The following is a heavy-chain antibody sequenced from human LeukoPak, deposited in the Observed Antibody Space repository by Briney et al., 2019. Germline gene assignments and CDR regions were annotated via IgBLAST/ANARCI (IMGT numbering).Heavy chain of an antibody. D-gene: IGHD5-18*01. Sequence: ASVKVSCKASGYTFTGYYMHWVRQAPGQGLEWMGIINPSGGSTSYAQKFQGRVTMTRDTSTSTVYMELSSLRSEDTAVYYCARDWVDTAMDPTSSFDYWGQGTLVTVSS. CDR3: ARDWVDTAMDPTSSFDY. CDR1: GYTFTGYY. CDR2: INPSGGST. J-gene: IGHJ4*02. V-gene: IGHV1-46*01.